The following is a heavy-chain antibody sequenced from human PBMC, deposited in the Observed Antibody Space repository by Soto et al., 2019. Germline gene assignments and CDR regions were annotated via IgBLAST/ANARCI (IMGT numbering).Heavy chain of an antibody. Sequence: QVQLQESGPGLVKPSETLSLTCTVSGGSMSRYYWLWIRQAPGKGLEWIGYIYYSGYTKYDPSLKSRVTMSVDTSKNQFSLKLSSVTAADTAVYYCAGGMAPIELDFWGQGTLVTASS. CDR3: AGGMAPIELDF. D-gene: IGHD3-16*01. CDR1: GGSMSRYY. CDR2: IYYSGYT. J-gene: IGHJ4*02. V-gene: IGHV4-59*01.